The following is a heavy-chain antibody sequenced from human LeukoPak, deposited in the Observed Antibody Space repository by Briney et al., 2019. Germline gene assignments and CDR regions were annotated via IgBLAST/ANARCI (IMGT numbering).Heavy chain of an antibody. Sequence: SETLSLTCTVSGGSISSSSYYWGWIRQPPGKGLEWIGSIYYSGSTYYNPSLKSRVTISVDTSKNQFSLKLSSVTAADTAVYYCAREDSGYDYSDYYYYYYMDVWGKGTTVTISS. J-gene: IGHJ6*03. D-gene: IGHD5-12*01. CDR2: IYYSGST. V-gene: IGHV4-39*07. CDR3: AREDSGYDYSDYYYYYYMDV. CDR1: GGSISSSSYY.